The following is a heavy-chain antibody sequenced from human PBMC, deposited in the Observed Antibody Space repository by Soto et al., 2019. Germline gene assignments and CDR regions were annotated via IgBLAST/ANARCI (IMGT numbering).Heavy chain of an antibody. CDR1: GGSISSYY. V-gene: IGHV4-59*01. CDR3: ARPHGGSSGWDNWFDP. J-gene: IGHJ5*02. CDR2: IYYSGST. D-gene: IGHD6-25*01. Sequence: QVQLQESGPGLVKPSETLSLTCTVSGGSISSYYWSWIRQPPGKGLEWIGYIYYSGSTNYNPSLKSRVTISVDTSKTQCSLKLSSVTAADTAVYYCARPHGGSSGWDNWFDPWGQGTLVTVSS.